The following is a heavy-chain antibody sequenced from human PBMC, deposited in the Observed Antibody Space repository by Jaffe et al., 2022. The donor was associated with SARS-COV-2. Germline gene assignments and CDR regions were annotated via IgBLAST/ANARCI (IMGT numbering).Heavy chain of an antibody. CDR1: GFTFSSYS. CDR3: ARDPCSSTSCLWRYGMDV. V-gene: IGHV3-48*02. Sequence: EVQLVESGGGLVQPGGSLRLSCAASGFTFSSYSMNWVRQAPGKGLEWVSYISSSSSTIYYADSVKGRFTISRDNAKNSLYLQMNSLRDEDTAVYYCARDPCSSTSCLWRYGMDVWGQGTTVTVSS. J-gene: IGHJ6*02. D-gene: IGHD2-2*01. CDR2: ISSSSSTI.